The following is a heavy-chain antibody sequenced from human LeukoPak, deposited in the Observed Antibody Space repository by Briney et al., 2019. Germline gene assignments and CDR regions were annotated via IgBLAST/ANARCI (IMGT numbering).Heavy chain of an antibody. CDR3: AIGGTYGSGS. CDR1: GFPFANTW. D-gene: IGHD3-10*01. Sequence: GGSLRLSRAASGFPFANTWMHWVRQAPGKGLVWVSLIDNDGSTTNYADSVKGRFTTSRDNAKNTVYLQMNSLRAEDTAVYYCAIGGTYGSGSWGQGTLVTVSS. V-gene: IGHV3-74*01. CDR2: IDNDGSTT. J-gene: IGHJ4*02.